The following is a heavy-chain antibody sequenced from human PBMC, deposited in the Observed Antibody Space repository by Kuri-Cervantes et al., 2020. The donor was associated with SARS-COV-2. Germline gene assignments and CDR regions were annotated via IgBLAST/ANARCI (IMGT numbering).Heavy chain of an antibody. J-gene: IGHJ6*03. CDR2: LDTSGST. CDR1: GVPVTGGSYS. Sequence: SQTLSLTCAVSGVPVTGGSYSWAWIRQPAGKGLEWIGHLDTSGSTTYNPSLRGRVTISVDTSKNQFSLKLSSVTAADTAVYYCARDNQDSSWISGFSDYYYYYYMDVWGKGTTVTVSS. D-gene: IGHD6-6*01. CDR3: ARDNQDSSWISGFSDYYYYYYMDV. V-gene: IGHV4-61*09.